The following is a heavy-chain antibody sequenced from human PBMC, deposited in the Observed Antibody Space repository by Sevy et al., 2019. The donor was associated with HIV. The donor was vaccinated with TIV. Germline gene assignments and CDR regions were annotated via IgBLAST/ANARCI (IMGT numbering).Heavy chain of an antibody. J-gene: IGHJ4*02. V-gene: IGHV3-21*01. CDR1: GFTFSSYT. CDR3: ARDPGRDSDY. Sequence: GGCLRLSCAASGFTFSSYTMNWVRQAPGKGLEWISSISGSTTYIYYADSVKGRFTISRDNAGNSLYLQMNSMRGVVTAVYNCARDPGRDSDYWGQGTLVTVSS. CDR2: ISGSTTYI.